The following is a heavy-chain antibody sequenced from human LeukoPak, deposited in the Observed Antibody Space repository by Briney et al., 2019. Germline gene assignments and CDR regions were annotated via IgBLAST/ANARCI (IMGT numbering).Heavy chain of an antibody. D-gene: IGHD6-6*01. CDR3: ARSSSSTHY. CDR1: GGSIDSYY. CDR2: IYYSGST. V-gene: IGHV4-59*01. Sequence: SETLSLTCTVSGGSIDSYYWSWIRQPPGKGLDWIGYIYYSGSTNYNPSLKNRVTISVDTSKNQFSLKLSSVTAADTAVYYCARSSSSTHYWGQGTLVTVSS. J-gene: IGHJ4*02.